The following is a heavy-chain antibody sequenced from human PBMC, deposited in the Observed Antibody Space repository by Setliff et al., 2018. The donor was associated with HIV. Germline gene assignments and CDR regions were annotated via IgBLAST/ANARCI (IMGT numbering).Heavy chain of an antibody. D-gene: IGHD3-16*01. V-gene: IGHV3-7*03. CDR1: GFTISSHQ. CDR2: IIQDESAK. CDR3: VRDWHSSAWGKVGDY. J-gene: IGHJ4*02. Sequence: GESLTISCAASGFTISSHQMSWVRQAPGKGLEWVAKIIQDESAKYYVDSVKGRITISRDNAKNSLYLQMNSLGGEDTAVYYCVRDWHSSAWGKVGDYWGQGTLVTVSS.